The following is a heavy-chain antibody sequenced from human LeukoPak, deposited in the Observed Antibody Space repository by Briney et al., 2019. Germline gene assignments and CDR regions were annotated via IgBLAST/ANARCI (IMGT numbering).Heavy chain of an antibody. CDR1: GFTFSSYW. CDR3: ARDPNYYDSSGYYYDAFDI. CDR2: IKQDGSEK. V-gene: IGHV3-7*01. J-gene: IGHJ3*02. Sequence: GGSLRLSCAASGFTFSSYWMTWVRQAPGKGLEWVANIKQDGSEKYYMDSVKGRFTISRDNAKNSLYLQMNSLRAEDTAVYYCARDPNYYDSSGYYYDAFDIWGQGTMVTVSS. D-gene: IGHD3-22*01.